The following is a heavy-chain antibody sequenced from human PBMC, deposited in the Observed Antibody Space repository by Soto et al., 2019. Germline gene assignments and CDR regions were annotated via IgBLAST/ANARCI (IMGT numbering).Heavy chain of an antibody. CDR3: AVACYYGSGTAWYYYGMDV. CDR1: GYSFTSYW. V-gene: IGHV5-51*01. Sequence: PGESLKISCKGSGYSFTSYWIGWVRQMPGKGLEWMGIIYPGDSDTRYSPSFQGQVTISADKSISTAYLQWSSLKASDTAMYYCAVACYYGSGTAWYYYGMDVWGQGTTVTVSS. J-gene: IGHJ6*02. CDR2: IYPGDSDT. D-gene: IGHD3-10*01.